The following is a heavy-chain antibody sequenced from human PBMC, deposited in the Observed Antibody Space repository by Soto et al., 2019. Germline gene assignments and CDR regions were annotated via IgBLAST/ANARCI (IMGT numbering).Heavy chain of an antibody. V-gene: IGHV3-72*01. CDR3: ARSYTGSPLDY. CDR1: GFTFSDHY. Sequence: GGSLSLSCAASGFTFSDHYMDWVRQAPGKGLEWVGRTRNKTNDYTTEYAASVKGRFTISRDDSKKSLYLQMNSLKTEDTAVYYCARSYTGSPLDYWGQGTLVTVSS. D-gene: IGHD1-26*01. J-gene: IGHJ4*02. CDR2: TRNKTNDYTT.